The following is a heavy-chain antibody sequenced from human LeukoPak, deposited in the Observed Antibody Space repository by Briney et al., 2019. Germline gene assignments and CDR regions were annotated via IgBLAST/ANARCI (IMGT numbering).Heavy chain of an antibody. CDR2: ISSDGSTT. CDR3: GTAQY. CDR1: GFIFNDFW. V-gene: IGHV3-74*01. Sequence: GGSLRLSCAASGFIFNDFWMHWLRQVPGKGPVWVSRISSDGSTTYYADSVKGRFTISRDNAKNTLYLQMSSLRVEDTAVYYCGTAQYWGQGTCSPSP. J-gene: IGHJ4*02.